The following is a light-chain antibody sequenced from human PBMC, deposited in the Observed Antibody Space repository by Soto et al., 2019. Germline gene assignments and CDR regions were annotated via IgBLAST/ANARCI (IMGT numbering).Light chain of an antibody. CDR3: RLFAGNNAPV. CDR1: SSDVGTYNL. Sequence: QSALTQPASVSGSPGQSLTISCTGTSSDVGTYNLVSWFQQHPGKAPKLMIYEVTKRPSGVSNRFSGSKSGNTASLTISGPQAEDGAGYFWRLFAGNNAPVFGGGTKLTVL. J-gene: IGLJ2*01. CDR2: EVT. V-gene: IGLV2-23*02.